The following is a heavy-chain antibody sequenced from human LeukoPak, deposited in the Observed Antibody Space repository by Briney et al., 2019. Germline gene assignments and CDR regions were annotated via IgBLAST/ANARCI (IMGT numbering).Heavy chain of an antibody. Sequence: GSLRLSCAASGFTFSSSAMSWVRQAPGKGLEWIGEINHSGSTNYNPSLKSRVTISVDTSKNQFSLKLSSVTAADTAVYYCARGADSSSWYPIHWGQGTLVTVSS. D-gene: IGHD6-13*01. CDR2: INHSGST. CDR1: GFTFSSSA. CDR3: ARGADSSSWYPIH. J-gene: IGHJ4*02. V-gene: IGHV4-34*01.